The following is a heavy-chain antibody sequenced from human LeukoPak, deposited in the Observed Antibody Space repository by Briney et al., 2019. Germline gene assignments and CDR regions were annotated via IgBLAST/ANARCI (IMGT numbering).Heavy chain of an antibody. J-gene: IGHJ4*02. CDR1: GFNLSSYS. D-gene: IGHD6-6*01. CDR2: ISSYGGST. Sequence: GGSLRLSCAASGFNLSSYSVHWVRQAPGKGLEYVSAISSYGGSTYYANSVKDRFTISRDNSKNTVYLQMGSLRTEDMAVYYCARISRSHDYDYWGQGTLVTVSS. V-gene: IGHV3-64*01. CDR3: ARISRSHDYDY.